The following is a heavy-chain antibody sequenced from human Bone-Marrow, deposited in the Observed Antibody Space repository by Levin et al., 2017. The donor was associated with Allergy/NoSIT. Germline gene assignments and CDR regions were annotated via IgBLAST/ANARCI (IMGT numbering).Heavy chain of an antibody. CDR1: GGSISGQY. CDR3: ARLSSGAYGYDGGDWFEP. V-gene: IGHV4-59*11. Sequence: SQTLSLTCTVSGGSISGQYWTWIRHSPEKGLEWIGHVAYIGSANYNPSLKSRVTISVDTSKNQFSLKLSSVTAADTAVYYCARLSSGAYGYDGGDWFEPWGQGTLVTVSS. J-gene: IGHJ5*02. D-gene: IGHD5-18*01. CDR2: VAYIGSA.